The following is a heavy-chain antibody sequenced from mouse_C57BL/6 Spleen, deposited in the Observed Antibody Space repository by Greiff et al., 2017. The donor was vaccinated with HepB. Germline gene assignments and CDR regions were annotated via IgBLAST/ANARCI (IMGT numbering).Heavy chain of an antibody. Sequence: VQLQQPGAELVKPGASVKLSCKASGYTFTSYWMQWVKQRPGQGLEWIGEIDPSDSYTNYNQKFKGKATLTVDTSSSTAYMQLSSLTSEDSAVYDWSREKEDYDERRRGGYVDVGGTGTTVTVSS. D-gene: IGHD2-4*01. CDR2: IDPSDSYT. CDR3: SREKEDYDERRRGGYVDV. CDR1: GYTFTSYW. J-gene: IGHJ1*03. V-gene: IGHV1-50*01.